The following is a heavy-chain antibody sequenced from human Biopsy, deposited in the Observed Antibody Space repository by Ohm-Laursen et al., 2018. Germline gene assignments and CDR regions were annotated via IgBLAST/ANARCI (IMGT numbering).Heavy chain of an antibody. CDR2: ISHTGYT. D-gene: IGHD4-23*01. CDR3: ARGSNEYGGLYFPH. J-gene: IGHJ1*01. CDR1: GGSFTGHY. Sequence: SDTLSLTCTVSGGSFTGHYWTWIRQPPGKGLDWIGHISHTGYTSYKSSLKSRVTISLDTSRKHFSLRLTSLTAADTAVYYCARGSNEYGGLYFPHWGQGTLVTVSS. V-gene: IGHV4-59*11.